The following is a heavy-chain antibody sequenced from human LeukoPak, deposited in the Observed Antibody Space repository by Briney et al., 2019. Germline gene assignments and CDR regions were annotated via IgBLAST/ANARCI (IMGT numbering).Heavy chain of an antibody. V-gene: IGHV1-69*13. CDR3: ARALAGEATFFDY. CDR1: GGTFSSYA. D-gene: IGHD6-19*01. Sequence: ASVKVSCKASGGTFSSYAISWVRQAPGQGLEWMGGIIPIFGTANYAQKFQGRVTITADESTSTAYMELSSLRSEDTAVYYCARALAGEATFFDYWGQGTLVTVSS. CDR2: IIPIFGTA. J-gene: IGHJ4*02.